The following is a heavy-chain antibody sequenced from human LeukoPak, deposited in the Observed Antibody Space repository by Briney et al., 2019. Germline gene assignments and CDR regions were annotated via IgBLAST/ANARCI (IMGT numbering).Heavy chain of an antibody. CDR2: ISWNSGSI. CDR1: GFTFDDYA. V-gene: IGHV3-9*03. D-gene: IGHD6-6*01. J-gene: IGHJ4*02. Sequence: PGRYLRLSCAASGFTFDDYAMHWVRQAPGKGLEWVSGISWNSGSIGYADSVKGRFTISRDNAKNSLYLQMNSLRAEDMALYYCAKVSSSSALGYFDYWGQGTLVTVSS. CDR3: AKVSSSSALGYFDY.